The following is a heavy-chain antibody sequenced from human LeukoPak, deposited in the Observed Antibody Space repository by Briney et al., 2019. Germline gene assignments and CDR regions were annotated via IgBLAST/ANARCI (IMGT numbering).Heavy chain of an antibody. CDR1: GFTFSSYA. V-gene: IGHV3-23*01. CDR3: AKDEAPLRYFDWLFLDY. Sequence: SGGSLRLPCAASGFTFSSYAMSWVRQAPGKGLEWVSAISGSGGSTYYADSVKGRFTISRDNSKNTLYLQMNSLRAEDTAVYYCAKDEAPLRYFDWLFLDYWGQGTLVTVSS. J-gene: IGHJ4*02. CDR2: ISGSGGST. D-gene: IGHD3-9*01.